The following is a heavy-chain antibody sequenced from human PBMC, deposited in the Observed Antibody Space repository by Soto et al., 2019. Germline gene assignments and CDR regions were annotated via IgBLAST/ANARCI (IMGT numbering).Heavy chain of an antibody. CDR2: IIPIFGTA. CDR1: GGTFSSYA. V-gene: IGHV1-69*13. D-gene: IGHD3-10*01. CDR3: ARDPAAVGHYYGSGSYSFCWFDP. J-gene: IGHJ5*02. Sequence: SVKVSCKASGGTFSSYAISWVRQAPGQGLEWMGGIIPIFGTANYAQKFQGRVTITADESTSTAYMELSSLRSEDTAVYYCARDPAAVGHYYGSGSYSFCWFDPWGQGTLVTVSS.